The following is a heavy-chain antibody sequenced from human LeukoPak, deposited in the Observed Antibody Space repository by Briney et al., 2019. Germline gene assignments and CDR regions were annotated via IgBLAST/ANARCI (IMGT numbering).Heavy chain of an antibody. J-gene: IGHJ4*02. CDR2: INSDGSST. CDR1: GFTFSSYW. V-gene: IGHV3-74*01. D-gene: IGHD3-16*01. CDR3: ARDGGGGDYGY. Sequence: PGGSLRISCAASGFTFSSYWMHWVRQAPGKGLVWVSRINSDGSSTSYADSVKGRFTISRDNAKNTLYLQMNSLRAEDTAVYYCARDGGGGDYGYWGQGTLVTVSS.